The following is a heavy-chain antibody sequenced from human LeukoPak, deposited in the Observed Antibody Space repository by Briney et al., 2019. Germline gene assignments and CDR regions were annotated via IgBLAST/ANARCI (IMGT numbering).Heavy chain of an antibody. CDR2: IYHSGST. J-gene: IGHJ4*02. CDR1: GYSISSGYY. CDR3: ARSRDYYDSSGYYLDY. Sequence: TSETLSLTCTVSGYSISSGYYWGWIRQPPGKGLEWIGSIYHSGSTYYNPSLKSRVTISVDTSKNQFSLKLSSVTAADTAVYYCARSRDYYDSSGYYLDYWGQGTLVTVSS. D-gene: IGHD3-22*01. V-gene: IGHV4-38-2*02.